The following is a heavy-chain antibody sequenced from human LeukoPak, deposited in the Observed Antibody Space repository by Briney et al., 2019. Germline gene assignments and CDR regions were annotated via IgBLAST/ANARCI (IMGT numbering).Heavy chain of an antibody. CDR1: GYTFTSYD. V-gene: IGHV1-8*01. CDR2: MNPNRGNT. D-gene: IGHD3-3*01. J-gene: IGHJ6*02. Sequence: ASVKVSCKASGYTFTSYDINWVRQATGQGLEWMGWMNPNRGNTGYAQKFQGRVTMTRNTSISTAYMELSSLRSEDTAVYYCARVPSYYDFWSGYYHHDYYYGMDVWGQGTTVTVSS. CDR3: ARVPSYYDFWSGYYHHDYYYGMDV.